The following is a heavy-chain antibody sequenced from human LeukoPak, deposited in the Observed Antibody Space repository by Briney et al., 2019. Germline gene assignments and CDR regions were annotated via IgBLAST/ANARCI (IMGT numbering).Heavy chain of an antibody. J-gene: IGHJ4*02. CDR3: ATYSTSSAFDS. D-gene: IGHD6-6*01. CDR2: INSRSTTI. Sequence: GGXXXXSCAASGFIFDTYIMNWVRQPPGKGLEGVSYINSRSTTIYYADSVKGRFTISRDNAKNSLYLQMNSLRAEDTAVYYCATYSTSSAFDSWGQGTLVTVSS. V-gene: IGHV3-48*01. CDR1: GFIFDTYI.